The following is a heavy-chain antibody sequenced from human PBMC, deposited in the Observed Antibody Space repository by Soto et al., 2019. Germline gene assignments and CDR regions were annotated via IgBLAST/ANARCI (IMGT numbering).Heavy chain of an antibody. CDR2: VSYSGST. V-gene: IGHV4-59*01. CDR1: GGSISDNY. J-gene: IGHJ6*02. CDR3: ARAGRGYHSFNYYGMDV. D-gene: IGHD5-18*01. Sequence: SETLSLTCTVSGGSISDNYWNWILQPPWKGLEWIGYVSYSGSTNYNPSLKSRVTMSVDTSKNQFSLKLNSVTAADTAVYYCARAGRGYHSFNYYGMDVWGQGTTVTVSS.